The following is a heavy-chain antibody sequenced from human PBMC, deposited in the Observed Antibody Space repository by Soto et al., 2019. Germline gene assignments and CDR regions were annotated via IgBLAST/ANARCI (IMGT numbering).Heavy chain of an antibody. CDR1: GYSFTSYW. CDR3: ARSGSSSSSFYYGMDV. V-gene: IGHV5-10-1*01. Sequence: PGESLKISCKGSGYSFTSYWISWVRQMPGKGLEWMGRIDPSDSYTNYSPSFRGHVTISADKSISTAYLQWSSLKASDTAMYYCARSGSSSSSFYYGMDVWGQGTTVTVSS. CDR2: IDPSDSYT. J-gene: IGHJ6*02. D-gene: IGHD6-6*01.